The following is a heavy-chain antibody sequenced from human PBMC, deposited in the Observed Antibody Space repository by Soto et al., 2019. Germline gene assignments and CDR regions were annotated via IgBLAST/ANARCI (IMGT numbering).Heavy chain of an antibody. Sequence: GASLRHSWAASGFTFSSFVMHWVRQAPGKGLEWVALISYDGSNKYYADSVKGRFTISRDKSKNTLYLQMNSLRAEDTAVYYCAKDRGWSSADLDYWGQGTLVTVSS. J-gene: IGHJ4*02. CDR3: AKDRGWSSADLDY. D-gene: IGHD6-19*01. V-gene: IGHV3-30*18. CDR1: GFTFSSFV. CDR2: ISYDGSNK.